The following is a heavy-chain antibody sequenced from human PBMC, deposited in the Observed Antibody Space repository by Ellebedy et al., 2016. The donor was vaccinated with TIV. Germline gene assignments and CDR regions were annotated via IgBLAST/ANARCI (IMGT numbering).Heavy chain of an antibody. D-gene: IGHD5/OR15-5a*01. CDR2: IYHSGNT. Sequence: MPSETLSLTCTVSGGSISSDYWSWIRQSPGKGLEWIAYIYHSGNTNYNPSLKSRATISVDTSKNQFSLKLSSVTAADTAVYFCARCVRPPYHFDYWGQGALVTVSS. V-gene: IGHV4-59*01. J-gene: IGHJ4*02. CDR1: GGSISSDY. CDR3: ARCVRPPYHFDY.